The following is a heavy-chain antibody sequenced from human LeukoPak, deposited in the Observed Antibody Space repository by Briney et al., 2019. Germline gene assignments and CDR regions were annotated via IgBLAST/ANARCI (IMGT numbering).Heavy chain of an antibody. Sequence: GESLRLSCAASGFTLSNFGMHWVRQAPGKGLEWVAFVRPDGSSNYYADSVKGRFTISRDISKNTLYLQMNSLRAEDTAFYYCAKDQAGTWGLDYWGQGTLVTVSS. CDR1: GFTLSNFG. CDR2: VRPDGSSN. D-gene: IGHD3-10*01. CDR3: AKDQAGTWGLDY. J-gene: IGHJ4*02. V-gene: IGHV3-30*02.